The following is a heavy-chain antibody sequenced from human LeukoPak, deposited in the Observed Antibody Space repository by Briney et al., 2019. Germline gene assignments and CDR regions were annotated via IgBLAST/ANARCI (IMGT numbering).Heavy chain of an antibody. Sequence: GRSLRLSCAASGFTFSSYGMHLVRQAPGKGLEWVAVIWYDGSNKYYADSVKGRFTISRDNSKNTLYLQMNSLRAEDTAVYYCAKDLYSGSYTSDYWGQGTLVTVSS. CDR2: IWYDGSNK. CDR3: AKDLYSGSYTSDY. CDR1: GFTFSSYG. J-gene: IGHJ4*02. D-gene: IGHD1-26*01. V-gene: IGHV3-33*06.